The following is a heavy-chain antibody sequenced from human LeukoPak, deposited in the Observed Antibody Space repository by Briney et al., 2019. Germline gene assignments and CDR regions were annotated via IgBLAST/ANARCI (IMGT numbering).Heavy chain of an antibody. CDR2: IYHSGTT. V-gene: IGHV4-30-2*01. D-gene: IGHD3-22*01. J-gene: IGHJ3*02. CDR3: ARGARSITSPITMIIDAFDI. Sequence: PSQTLSLTCTVSGASISSGAYYWGWIRQPPGKGLEWIGYIYHSGTTYYNPSLKSQVTISVDTSKSQLSLKPSSVTAADTAVYYCARGARSITSPITMIIDAFDIWGQGTMVTVSS. CDR1: GASISSGAYY.